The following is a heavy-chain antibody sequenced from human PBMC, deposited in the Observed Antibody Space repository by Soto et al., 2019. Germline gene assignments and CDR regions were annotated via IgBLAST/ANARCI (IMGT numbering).Heavy chain of an antibody. CDR1: GGTFSSYA. D-gene: IGHD2-15*01. J-gene: IGHJ4*02. CDR3: ARSLYCSGGSCYSRYFDY. V-gene: IGHV1-69*06. Sequence: QVQLVQSGAEVKKPGSSVKVSCKASGGTFSSYAISWVRQAPGQGLEWMGGIIPIFGTANYAQKFQGRVTITADKSTSTAYRELSSRRSEDTAVYYCARSLYCSGGSCYSRYFDYWGQGTLVTVSS. CDR2: IIPIFGTA.